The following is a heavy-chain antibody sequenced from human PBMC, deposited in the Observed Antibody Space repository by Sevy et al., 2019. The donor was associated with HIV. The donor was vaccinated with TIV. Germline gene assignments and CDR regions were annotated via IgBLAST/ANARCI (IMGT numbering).Heavy chain of an antibody. CDR2: INPNSGGT. CDR1: GYTFTGYY. J-gene: IGHJ4*02. D-gene: IGHD2-2*01. CDR3: ARDLDDIVVVPAAMDY. V-gene: IGHV1-2*02. Sequence: ASVKVSCKASGYTFTGYYMHWVRQAPGQGLEWMGWINPNSGGTNYAKKFQGRVTMTRDTSISTAYMELSRLRSDDTAVYYCARDLDDIVVVPAAMDYWGQGTLVTVSS.